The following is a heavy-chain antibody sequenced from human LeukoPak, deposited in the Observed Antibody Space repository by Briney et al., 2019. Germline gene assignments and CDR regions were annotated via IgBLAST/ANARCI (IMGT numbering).Heavy chain of an antibody. CDR2: VNGDGGTT. CDR1: GFTFSSYW. V-gene: IGHV3-74*01. CDR3: ARDRGYTFDH. J-gene: IGHJ4*02. Sequence: GGSLRLSCAASGFTFSSYWMHWVRQVPGKGLVWVSHVNGDGGTTRSADYVKGRFTVSRDNAKNTLYLHMISLRAEDTAVYYCARDRGYTFDHWGQGTLVTVSS. D-gene: IGHD5-18*01.